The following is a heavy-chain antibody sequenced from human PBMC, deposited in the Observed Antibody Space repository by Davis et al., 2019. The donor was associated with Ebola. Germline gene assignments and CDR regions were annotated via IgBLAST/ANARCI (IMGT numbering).Heavy chain of an antibody. Sequence: SVKVSCKASGGTFSSYAISWVRQAPGQGLEWMGGIIPMFGTSKYEQKFQDRVTITADESTSTAYMELSGLRFDDTAVYYCARGKWFDPWGQGTLVSVTS. CDR3: ARGKWFDP. CDR2: IIPMFGTS. J-gene: IGHJ5*02. V-gene: IGHV1-69*13. CDR1: GGTFSSYA.